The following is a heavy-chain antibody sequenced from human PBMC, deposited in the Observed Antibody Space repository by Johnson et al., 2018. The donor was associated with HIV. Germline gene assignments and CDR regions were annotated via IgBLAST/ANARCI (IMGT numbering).Heavy chain of an antibody. Sequence: VQLVESGGGVVQPGGSLRLSCAASGFTFSSYGMHWVRQAPGKGLEWVAFIRFDGSNKYYTDSVKGRFTISRDNAKNSLYLQMNSLRAEDTALYYCAKDMERWLLTSAFDIWGQGTMVTVSS. CDR1: GFTFSSYG. V-gene: IGHV3-30*02. D-gene: IGHD5-24*01. CDR2: IRFDGSNK. CDR3: AKDMERWLLTSAFDI. J-gene: IGHJ3*02.